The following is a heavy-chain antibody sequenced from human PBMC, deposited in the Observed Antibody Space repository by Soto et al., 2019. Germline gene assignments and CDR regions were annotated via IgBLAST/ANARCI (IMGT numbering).Heavy chain of an antibody. Sequence: GGSLRLSCAASGFTFSSYAMHWVRQAPGKGLEWVAVISYDGSNKYYADSVKGRFTISRDNSKNTLYLQMNSLRAEDTAVYYCARLTTVTTIFDYWGQGTLVTVSS. CDR2: ISYDGSNK. D-gene: IGHD4-17*01. CDR3: ARLTTVTTIFDY. J-gene: IGHJ4*02. V-gene: IGHV3-30-3*01. CDR1: GFTFSSYA.